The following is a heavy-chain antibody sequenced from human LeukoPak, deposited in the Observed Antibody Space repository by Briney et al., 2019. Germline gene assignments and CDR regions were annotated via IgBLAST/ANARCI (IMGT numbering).Heavy chain of an antibody. CDR2: ISWNSGSI. Sequence: GGSLRLSCAASGFTFSNYWMHWVRQAPGKGLEWVSGISWNSGSIGYADSVKGRFTISRDNAKNSLYLQMNSLRAEDTALYYCAKEKGYSSSWYRVRYFDYWGQGTLVTVSS. J-gene: IGHJ4*02. CDR1: GFTFSNYW. CDR3: AKEKGYSSSWYRVRYFDY. D-gene: IGHD6-13*01. V-gene: IGHV3-9*01.